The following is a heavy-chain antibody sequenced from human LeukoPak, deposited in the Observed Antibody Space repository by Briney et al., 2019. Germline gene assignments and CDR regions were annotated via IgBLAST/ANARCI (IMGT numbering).Heavy chain of an antibody. V-gene: IGHV3-7*01. J-gene: IGHJ4*02. CDR1: GFTFTNNW. CDR3: ARLREIPVFGVVTKSTSYFDY. Sequence: GGSLRFSCAASGFTFTNNWMSWVRQAPGKGLELVANIKQDRSEKYYVDSVKGRFTISRDNAKNSLYLQMNSLRAEDTAVYYCARLREIPVFGVVTKSTSYFDYWGQGTLVTVSS. D-gene: IGHD3-3*01. CDR2: IKQDRSEK.